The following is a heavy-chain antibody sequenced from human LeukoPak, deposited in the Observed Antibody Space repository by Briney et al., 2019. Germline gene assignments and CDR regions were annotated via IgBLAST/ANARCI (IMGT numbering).Heavy chain of an antibody. CDR2: INHSGST. J-gene: IGHJ5*02. Sequence: SETLSLTCAVYGGSFSGYYWSWIRQPPGKGLEWIREINHSGSTNYNPSLKSRVTISVDTSKNQFSLKLSSVTAADTAVYYCARLGCSSTSCYTSNWFDPWGQGTLVTVSS. V-gene: IGHV4-34*01. CDR1: GGSFSGYY. CDR3: ARLGCSSTSCYTSNWFDP. D-gene: IGHD2-2*02.